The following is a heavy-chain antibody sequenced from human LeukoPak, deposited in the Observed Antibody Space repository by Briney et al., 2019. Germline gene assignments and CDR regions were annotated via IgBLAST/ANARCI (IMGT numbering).Heavy chain of an antibody. CDR2: ISAYNGNT. D-gene: IGHD5-18*01. Sequence: ASVKVSCKASGYTFTSYGISWVRQAPGQGLEWMGWISAYNGNTNYAQKLQGRVTMTTDTSTSTAYMELRSLRSDDTAVYYCRLVDTAMDYYYYMDVWGKGTTVTVSS. CDR3: RLVDTAMDYYYYMDV. J-gene: IGHJ6*03. V-gene: IGHV1-18*01. CDR1: GYTFTSYG.